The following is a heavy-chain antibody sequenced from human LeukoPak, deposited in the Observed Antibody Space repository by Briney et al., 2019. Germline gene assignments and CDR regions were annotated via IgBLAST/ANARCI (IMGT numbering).Heavy chain of an antibody. V-gene: IGHV3-7*04. CDR2: IKQDGSEK. CDR3: ARIGSSSWFVLDY. J-gene: IGHJ4*02. Sequence: PGGSLKISCAASGFTFSTYWMSWVRQAPGKGLEWVANIKQDGSEKYYVDSVKGRFTISRDNAKNSLYLQMNSLRAEDTAVYYCARIGSSSWFVLDYWGQGTLVTVSS. D-gene: IGHD6-13*01. CDR1: GFTFSTYW.